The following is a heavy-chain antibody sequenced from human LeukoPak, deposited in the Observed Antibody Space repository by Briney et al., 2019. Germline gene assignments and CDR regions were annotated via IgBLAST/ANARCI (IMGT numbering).Heavy chain of an antibody. J-gene: IGHJ4*02. Sequence: PGGSLRLSCAASGFTFSDHYMDWVRQAPGKGLEWVGRIRDKANSYTTEYAASVKGRFTISRDASENSLYLQMNSLKTEDTAVYCCARVTRYSYDYWGQGTLVTVSS. CDR1: GFTFSDHY. V-gene: IGHV3-72*01. CDR2: IRDKANSYTT. CDR3: ARVTRYSYDY. D-gene: IGHD5-18*01.